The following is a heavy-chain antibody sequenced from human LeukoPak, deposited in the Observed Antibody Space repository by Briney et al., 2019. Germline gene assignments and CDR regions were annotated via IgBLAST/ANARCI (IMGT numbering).Heavy chain of an antibody. D-gene: IGHD2-2*01. Sequence: GGSLRLSCAASGFTFSSYEMNWVRQAPGKGLEWVSYISSSGSTIYYADSVKGRFTISRDNAKNSLYLQMNSLRAEDTAVYYCARGAIVVVPARSLGFDYWAREPWSPSPQ. CDR1: GFTFSSYE. V-gene: IGHV3-48*03. J-gene: IGHJ4*02. CDR3: ARGAIVVVPARSLGFDY. CDR2: ISSSGSTI.